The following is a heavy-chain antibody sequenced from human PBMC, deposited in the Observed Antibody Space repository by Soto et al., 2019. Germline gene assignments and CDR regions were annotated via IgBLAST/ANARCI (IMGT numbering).Heavy chain of an antibody. J-gene: IGHJ3*02. D-gene: IGHD6-19*01. CDR1: GGSISSNIYY. CDR2: IHYSGST. Sequence: PSETLSLTCTVSGGSISSNIYYWGWIRQPPGKGLEWIGNIHYSGSTYYDSSLQSRVTISIDTSKNQFSLKLSSVTATDTAVYYCARVLIAVAGTLSAFDIWGQGTMVTVSS. V-gene: IGHV4-39*02. CDR3: ARVLIAVAGTLSAFDI.